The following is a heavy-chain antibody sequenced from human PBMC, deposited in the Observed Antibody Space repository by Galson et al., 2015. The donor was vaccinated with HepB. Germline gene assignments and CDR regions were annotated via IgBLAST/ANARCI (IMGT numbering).Heavy chain of an antibody. J-gene: IGHJ3*02. CDR3: ARDLFRTGVVTVTSGAFDI. Sequence: SLRLSCAASKFTFSSCSMNWVRQAPGKGLEWISYISGDSNTIYYADSVKGRFTISRDNSKNSLYLQMNSLRAEDTAVYYCARDLFRTGVVTVTSGAFDIWGLGTMVTVSS. CDR2: ISGDSNTI. CDR1: KFTFSSCS. V-gene: IGHV3-48*04. D-gene: IGHD2-21*02.